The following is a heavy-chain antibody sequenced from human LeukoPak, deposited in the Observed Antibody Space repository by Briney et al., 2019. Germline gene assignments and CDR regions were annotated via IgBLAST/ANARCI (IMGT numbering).Heavy chain of an antibody. CDR1: GFTFGDYA. Sequence: GRSLRLSCTASGFTFGDYAMSWVRQAPGKGLEWVGFIRSKAYGGTTEYAASVKGRFTISRDDSKSIAHLQMNSLKTDDTAVYYCTRASGSFKFYYDSSGDPIDYWGQGTLVTVSS. D-gene: IGHD3-22*01. J-gene: IGHJ4*02. CDR3: TRASGSFKFYYDSSGDPIDY. V-gene: IGHV3-49*04. CDR2: IRSKAYGGTT.